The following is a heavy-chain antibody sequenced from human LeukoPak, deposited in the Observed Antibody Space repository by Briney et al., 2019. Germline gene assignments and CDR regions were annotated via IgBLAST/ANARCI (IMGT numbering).Heavy chain of an antibody. Sequence: PLASVKVSCKASGGTFSSYAISWVRQAPGQGLEWMGRIIPILGIANYAQKFQGRVTITADKSTSTAYMELSSLRSEDTAVYYCARDGTGWLQFGQYFDYWGQGTLVTVSS. D-gene: IGHD5-24*01. J-gene: IGHJ4*02. CDR2: IIPILGIA. CDR3: ARDGTGWLQFGQYFDY. V-gene: IGHV1-69*04. CDR1: GGTFSSYA.